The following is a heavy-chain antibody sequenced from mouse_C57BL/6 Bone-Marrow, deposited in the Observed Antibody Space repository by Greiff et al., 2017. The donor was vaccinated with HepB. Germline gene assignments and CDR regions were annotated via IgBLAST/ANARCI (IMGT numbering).Heavy chain of an antibody. D-gene: IGHD1-1*01. CDR2: IYPGDGDT. CDR3: AREDYYGSSSYYYAMDY. J-gene: IGHJ4*01. CDR1: GYAFSSYW. Sequence: VQLQQSGAELVKPGASVKISCKASGYAFSSYWMNWVKQRPGKGLEWIGQIYPGDGDTNYNGKFKGKATLTADKSSSTAYMQLSSLTSEDSAVYFCAREDYYGSSSYYYAMDYWGQGTSVTVSS. V-gene: IGHV1-80*01.